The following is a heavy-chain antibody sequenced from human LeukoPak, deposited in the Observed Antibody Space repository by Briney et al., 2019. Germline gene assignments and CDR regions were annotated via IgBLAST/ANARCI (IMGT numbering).Heavy chain of an antibody. CDR3: ARHSLLFYYDSSGYGAFDI. Sequence: PSETLSLTCTVSGGSISSSSYYWGWIRQPPGKGLEWIGSIYYSGSTYYNPSLKSRVTISVDTSKNQFSLKLSSVTAADTAVYYCARHSLLFYYDSSGYGAFDIWGQGTMVTVSS. D-gene: IGHD3-22*01. CDR1: GGSISSSSYY. V-gene: IGHV4-39*01. J-gene: IGHJ3*02. CDR2: IYYSGST.